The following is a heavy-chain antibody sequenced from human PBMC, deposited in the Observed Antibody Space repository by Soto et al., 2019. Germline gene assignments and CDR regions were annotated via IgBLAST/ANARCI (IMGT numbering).Heavy chain of an antibody. CDR3: ARGPYSSSWYWFDP. D-gene: IGHD6-13*01. V-gene: IGHV4-31*03. J-gene: IGHJ5*02. Sequence: SETLSLTCTVSGGSISSGGYYWSWIRQHPGKGLEWIGYIYYSGSTYYNPSLKSRVTISVDTSKNQFSLKLSSVTAADTAVYYCARGPYSSSWYWFDPWGQGTLVTV. CDR1: GGSISSGGYY. CDR2: IYYSGST.